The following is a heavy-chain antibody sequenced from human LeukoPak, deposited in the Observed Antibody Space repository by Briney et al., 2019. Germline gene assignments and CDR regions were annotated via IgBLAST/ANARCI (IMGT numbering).Heavy chain of an antibody. D-gene: IGHD5-18*01. CDR3: ARDLYSYGIRGWFDP. V-gene: IGHV4-59*11. J-gene: IGHJ5*02. CDR1: GGSISSHY. CDR2: IYYSGSP. Sequence: SETLSLTCTVSGGSISSHYWSWIRQPPGKGLEWIGYIYYSGSPNYNPSLKSRVTISVDTSKNQFSLKLSSVTAADTAVYYCARDLYSYGIRGWFDPWGQGTLVTVSS.